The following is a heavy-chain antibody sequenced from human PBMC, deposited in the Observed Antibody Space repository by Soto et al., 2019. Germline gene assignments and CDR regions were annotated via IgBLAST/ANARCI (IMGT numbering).Heavy chain of an antibody. V-gene: IGHV3-30*04. J-gene: IGHJ3*02. D-gene: IGHD3-9*01. Sequence: PGGSLRLSCAASGFTFSSYAMHWVSQAPGKGLEWVAVISYDGSNKYYADSVKGRFTISRDNSKNTLYLQMNSLRAEDTAVYYCARDDGYDILTGYYPAFDIWGQGTMVTVSS. CDR1: GFTFSSYA. CDR2: ISYDGSNK. CDR3: ARDDGYDILTGYYPAFDI.